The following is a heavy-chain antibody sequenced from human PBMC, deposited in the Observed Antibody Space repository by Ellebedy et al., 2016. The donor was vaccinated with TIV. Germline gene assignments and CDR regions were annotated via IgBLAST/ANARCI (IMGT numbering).Heavy chain of an antibody. CDR1: GYTFTSYG. J-gene: IGHJ4*02. D-gene: IGHD3-22*01. CDR2: ISAYNGNT. Sequence: AASVKVSCKASGYTFTSYGISWVRPAPGQELEWMGWISAYNGNTNYAQKLQGRVTMTTDTSTSTAYMELRSLRSDDTAVYYCARASEITMIVVVPFDYWGQGTLVTVSS. V-gene: IGHV1-18*04. CDR3: ARASEITMIVVVPFDY.